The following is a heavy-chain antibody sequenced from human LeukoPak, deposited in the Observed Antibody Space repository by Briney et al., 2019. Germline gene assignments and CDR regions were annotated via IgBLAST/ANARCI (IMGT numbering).Heavy chain of an antibody. CDR2: INPNRGGT. CDR3: ARVGGFVCSSTSCYGHYYYMDV. J-gene: IGHJ6*03. CDR1: RYTFTGYY. Sequence: ASVKVSCKASRYTFTGYYMHWVRQAPGQWLEWMGRINPNRGGTNYAQKFQGRVTMTRDMSISTAYMELSRLRSDDTAVYYCARVGGFVCSSTSCYGHYYYMDVWGKGTTVTVSS. D-gene: IGHD2-2*01. V-gene: IGHV1-2*06.